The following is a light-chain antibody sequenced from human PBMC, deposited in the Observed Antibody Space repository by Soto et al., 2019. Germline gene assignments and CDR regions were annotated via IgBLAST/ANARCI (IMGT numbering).Light chain of an antibody. CDR1: QSISSW. CDR2: DAA. V-gene: IGKV1-5*01. Sequence: DIQMTQSPSTLSASVGDTVTITCRASQSISSWLAWYQQKPGVAPKLLIYDAAALPRGGPSRFSGSGSGTEFTLTISSLQSEDFAVYYCQQYNNWPRTFGQGTKVDIK. CDR3: QQYNNWPRT. J-gene: IGKJ1*01.